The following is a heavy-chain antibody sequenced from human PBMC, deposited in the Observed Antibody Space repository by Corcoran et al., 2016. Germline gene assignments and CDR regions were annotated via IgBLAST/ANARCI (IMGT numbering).Heavy chain of an antibody. D-gene: IGHD5-18*01. V-gene: IGHV4-34*01. CDR1: GGSFSGYY. CDR2: INHSGST. CDR3: AVVDFLPDTAMVKVEWFDP. Sequence: QVQLQQWGAGLLKPSETLSLTCAVYGGSFSGYYWSWIRQPPGKGLEWIGEINHSGSTNYNPSLKSRVTISVDTSKNQLSLKLSSVTAADTAWYYCAVVDFLPDTAMVKVEWFDPWGQGTLVTVSS. J-gene: IGHJ5*02.